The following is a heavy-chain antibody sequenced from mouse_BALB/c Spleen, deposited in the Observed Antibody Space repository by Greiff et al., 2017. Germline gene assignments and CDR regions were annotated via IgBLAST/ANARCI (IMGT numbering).Heavy chain of an antibody. CDR2: ISSGGST. D-gene: IGHD1-1*01. J-gene: IGHJ3*01. V-gene: IGHV5-6-5*01. CDR1: GFTFSSYA. Sequence: EVQVVESGGGLVKPGGSLKLSCAASGFTFSSYAMSWVRQTPEKRLEWVASISSGGSTYYPDSVKGRFTISRDNARNILYLQMSSLRSEDTAMYYCARAGFSSPFAYWGQGTLVTVSA. CDR3: ARAGFSSPFAY.